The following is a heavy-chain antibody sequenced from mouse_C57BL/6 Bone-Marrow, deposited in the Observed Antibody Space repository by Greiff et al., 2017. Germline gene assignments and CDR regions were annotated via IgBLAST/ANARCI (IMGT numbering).Heavy chain of an antibody. Sequence: EVKVVESGGGLVQPGGSLKLSCAASGFTFSDYGMAWVRQAPRKGPEWVAFISNLAYSIYYADTVTGRFTISRENAKNTLYLELSSLRSEDTAMYYCARLCYYYVHYAMDYWGQGTSVTVSS. D-gene: IGHD1-1*01. J-gene: IGHJ4*01. CDR1: GFTFSDYG. V-gene: IGHV5-15*01. CDR3: ARLCYYYVHYAMDY. CDR2: ISNLAYSI.